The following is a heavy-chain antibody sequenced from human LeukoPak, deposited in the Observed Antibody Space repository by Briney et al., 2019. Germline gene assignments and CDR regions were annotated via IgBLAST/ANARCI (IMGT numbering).Heavy chain of an antibody. J-gene: IGHJ3*02. D-gene: IGHD2-2*01. V-gene: IGHV4-59*01. CDR3: ARSSFGAFDI. Sequence: SETLSLTCTVSGGSISSYYWSWIRQPPGKGLEWIGYIYYSGSTNYNPSLKSRVTISVDTSKNQFSLRLSSVTAADTAVYYCARSSFGAFDIWGQGTMVTVSS. CDR1: GGSISSYY. CDR2: IYYSGST.